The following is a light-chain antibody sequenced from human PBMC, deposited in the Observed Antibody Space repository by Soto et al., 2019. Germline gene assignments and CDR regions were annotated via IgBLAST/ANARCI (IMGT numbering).Light chain of an antibody. CDR1: SSDVGGYNF. CDR2: EVS. Sequence: QSALTQPASVSGSPGQSITISGTGTSSDVGGYNFVSWYQQHPGKAPKLMIYEVSNRPSGVSNRFSGSKSGNTASLTISGLQAEDEADYYCSSYTSSSTLGVFGTGTKLTVL. J-gene: IGLJ1*01. CDR3: SSYTSSSTLGV. V-gene: IGLV2-14*01.